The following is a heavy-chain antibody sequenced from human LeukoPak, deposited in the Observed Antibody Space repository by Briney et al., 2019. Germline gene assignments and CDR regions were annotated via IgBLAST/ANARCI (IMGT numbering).Heavy chain of an antibody. D-gene: IGHD4-11*01. CDR2: INPSGGST. Sequence: ASVKVSCRASGYTFTSYYMHWVRQAPGQGLEWMGIINPSGGSTSYAQKFQGRVTMTRDTSTGTVYMELSSLRSEDTAVYYCASSIKTTVGYFDYWGQGTLVTVSS. J-gene: IGHJ4*02. V-gene: IGHV1-46*03. CDR1: GYTFTSYY. CDR3: ASSIKTTVGYFDY.